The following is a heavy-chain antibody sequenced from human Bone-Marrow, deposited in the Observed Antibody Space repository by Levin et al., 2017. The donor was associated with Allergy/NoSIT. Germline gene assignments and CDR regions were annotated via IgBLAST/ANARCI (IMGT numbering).Heavy chain of an antibody. CDR2: INGDGSST. CDR3: ARDRNYAPFDP. V-gene: IGHV3-74*01. Sequence: PGGSLRLSCAASGFAFSTYWMHWVRQVLGKGLEWVSHINGDGSSTSYADSVKGRFTISRDNAKNTLYLQMNSLRAEDTALYYCARDRNYAPFDPWGQGTLVTVSS. D-gene: IGHD2-2*01. CDR1: GFAFSTYW. J-gene: IGHJ5*02.